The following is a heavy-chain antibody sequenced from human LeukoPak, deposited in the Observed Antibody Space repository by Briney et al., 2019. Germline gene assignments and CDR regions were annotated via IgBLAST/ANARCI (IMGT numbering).Heavy chain of an antibody. D-gene: IGHD6-6*01. CDR1: GGSISSSSYY. J-gene: IGHJ4*02. CDR3: AREDGYSSSSFFDY. Sequence: SETLSLTCTVSGGSISSSSYYWGWIRQPPGKGLEWIVSIYYSGSTYYNPSLKSRVTISVDTSKNQFSLKLSSVTAADTAVYYCAREDGYSSSSFFDYWGQGTLVTVSS. V-gene: IGHV4-39*07. CDR2: IYYSGST.